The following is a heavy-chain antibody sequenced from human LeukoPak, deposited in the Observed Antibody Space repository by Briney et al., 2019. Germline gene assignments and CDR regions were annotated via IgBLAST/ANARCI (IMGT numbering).Heavy chain of an antibody. CDR2: IKHDGSVK. Sequence: PGGSLRLSCTASGFSFSTFWMNGVRQAPGEGLEGVANIKHDGSVKYSVGSVKGRFTISRDNAMQSLYLQMNSLRDEDTAVYYCARGVRGYSQGSRFDYWGQGTLVTVSS. V-gene: IGHV3-7*01. D-gene: IGHD5-18*01. J-gene: IGHJ4*02. CDR1: GFSFSTFW. CDR3: ARGVRGYSQGSRFDY.